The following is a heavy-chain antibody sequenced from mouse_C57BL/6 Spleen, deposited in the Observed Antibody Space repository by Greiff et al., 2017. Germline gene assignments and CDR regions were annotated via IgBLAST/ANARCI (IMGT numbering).Heavy chain of an antibody. CDR1: GFSLTSYG. CDR3: AKNVYGSSWYFDV. J-gene: IGHJ1*03. Sequence: VQLQQSGPGLVQPSQSLSITCTVSGFSLTSYGVHWVRQSPGKGLEWLGVIWRGGSTDYNAAFMSRLSITKDNSKSQVFFKMNRLQADDTAIYYCAKNVYGSSWYFDVWGTGTTVTVSS. D-gene: IGHD1-1*01. CDR2: IWRGGST. V-gene: IGHV2-5*01.